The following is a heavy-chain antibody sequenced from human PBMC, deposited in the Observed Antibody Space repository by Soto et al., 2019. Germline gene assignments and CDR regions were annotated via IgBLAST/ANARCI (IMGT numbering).Heavy chain of an antibody. CDR3: ARVWYGDPYYYYGMDV. V-gene: IGHV3-53*02. CDR2: IYSGGST. D-gene: IGHD4-17*01. CDR1: GFTVSSNY. Sequence: EVQLVETGGGLIQPGGSLRLSCAASGFTVSSNYMRWVRQAPGKGLEWVSVIYSGGSTYYADSVKGRFTISRDNSKSTLYLQMNSLRAEDTAVDYCARVWYGDPYYYYGMDVWGQGTTVTVSS. J-gene: IGHJ6*02.